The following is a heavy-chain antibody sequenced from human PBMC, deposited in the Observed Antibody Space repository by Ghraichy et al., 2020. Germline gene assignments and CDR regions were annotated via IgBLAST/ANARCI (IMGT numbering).Heavy chain of an antibody. V-gene: IGHV4-4*07. CDR2: LYATGIT. CDR3: VSTTIPRFDY. D-gene: IGHD1-14*01. CDR1: GDSIDYYY. J-gene: IGHJ4*02. Sequence: GSLRLSCTVSGDSIDYYYWTWIRQPAGEGLEWIGRLYATGITDYNPSLETRVTMSLDTSKNEFSLNLNSVTAADTAVYYCVSTTIPRFDYWGRGTVVTVSS.